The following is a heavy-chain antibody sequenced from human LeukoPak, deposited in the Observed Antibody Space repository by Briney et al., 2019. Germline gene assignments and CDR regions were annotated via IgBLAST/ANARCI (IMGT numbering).Heavy chain of an antibody. CDR3: ARSGSYAAAGDY. Sequence: SETLSLTCTVCGGSISSYYWSWIRQPPGKGLEWIGYIYYSGSTNYNPSLKSRVTISLDTSKNQFSLKLSSVTAADTAVYYCARSGSYAAAGDYWGQGTLVTVSS. J-gene: IGHJ4*02. D-gene: IGHD2-15*01. CDR2: IYYSGST. V-gene: IGHV4-59*08. CDR1: GGSISSYY.